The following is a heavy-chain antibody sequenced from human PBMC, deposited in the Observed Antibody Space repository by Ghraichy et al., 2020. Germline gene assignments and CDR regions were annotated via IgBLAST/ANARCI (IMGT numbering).Heavy chain of an antibody. V-gene: IGHV3-7*01. D-gene: IGHD3-10*01. CDR2: IKQDGSEK. CDR3: ARGRMVRGVIATPFDY. CDR1: GFTFISYW. J-gene: IGHJ4*02. Sequence: GGSLRLSCAASGFTFISYWMSWVRQAPGKGLEWVANIKQDGSEKYYVDSVKGRFTISRDNAKNSLYVQMNSLRAEDTAVYYCARGRMVRGVIATPFDYWGQGTLVTVSS.